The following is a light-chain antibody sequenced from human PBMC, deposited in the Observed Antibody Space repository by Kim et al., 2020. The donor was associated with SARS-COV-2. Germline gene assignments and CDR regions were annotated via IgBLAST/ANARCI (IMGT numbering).Light chain of an antibody. Sequence: PGERANRSCRASQSISSEFLAWYQQISGQPPRLLIFGASNRAAGIPDRFSGGGSGTDFTLTITRLEPADSAVYYCQQYTTSPPAYTFGQGTKLEI. V-gene: IGKV3-20*01. J-gene: IGKJ2*01. CDR2: GAS. CDR1: QSISSEF. CDR3: QQYTTSPPAYT.